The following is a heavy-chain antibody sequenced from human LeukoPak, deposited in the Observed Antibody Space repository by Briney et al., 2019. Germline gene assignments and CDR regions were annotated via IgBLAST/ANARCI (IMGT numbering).Heavy chain of an antibody. CDR1: GFTFSSYV. D-gene: IGHD3-22*01. CDR2: ISYDVGKK. CDR3: AKDDYYDTSGYRD. J-gene: IGHJ4*02. Sequence: GGSLRLSCAASGFTFSSYVMSWVRQAPGKGLEWVAVISYDVGKKYYADSVKGRFTISRDNSKNTLYLQMNSLRAEDTAVYYCAKDDYYDTSGYRDWGQGTLVTVSS. V-gene: IGHV3-30*18.